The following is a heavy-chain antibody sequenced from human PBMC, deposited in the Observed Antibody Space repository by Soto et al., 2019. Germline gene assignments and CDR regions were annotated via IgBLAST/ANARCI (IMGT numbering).Heavy chain of an antibody. CDR1: GGSISSGRTGSY. CDR2: IYYTGNT. CDR3: ASGHDAYKVRY. Sequence: QVQLQESGPGLVKPSQTLSLTCTVSGGSISSGRTGSYWTWIRQLPGKGLEWIGYIYYTGNTYYNPSLKSRPTISIDTSENQFSLKLTSVTAADTAVYFCASGHDAYKVRYWGQGTLVTVSS. J-gene: IGHJ4*02. D-gene: IGHD1-1*01. V-gene: IGHV4-31*03.